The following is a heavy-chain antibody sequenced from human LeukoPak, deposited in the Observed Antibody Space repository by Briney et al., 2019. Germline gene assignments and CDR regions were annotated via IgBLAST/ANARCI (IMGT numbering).Heavy chain of an antibody. D-gene: IGHD2-2*01. V-gene: IGHV4-59*08. J-gene: IGHJ5*02. CDR2: IFYSGAT. CDR1: GSTSSFY. Sequence: SETLSFTCTVSGSTSSFYWNWIRQPPGKGLEWIGYIFYSGATSYNPSLKGRVTISLDMSNNQFSLNLTSVTAADTAVYYCARSLYPVPAIGPLVSWGQGALVTVSS. CDR3: ARSLYPVPAIGPLVS.